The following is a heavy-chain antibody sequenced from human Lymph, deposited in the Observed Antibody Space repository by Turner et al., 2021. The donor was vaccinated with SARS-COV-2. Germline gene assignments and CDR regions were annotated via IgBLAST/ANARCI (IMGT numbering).Heavy chain of an antibody. D-gene: IGHD3-3*01. CDR2: ISYDGSNK. J-gene: IGHJ6*02. CDR1: GFTFSSYA. CDR3: ARDDREFWSGYYTHYYYYGMDV. V-gene: IGHV3-30*04. Sequence: QVQLVESGGGVVQPGRSLRLAGAASGFTFSSYAMHWVRQAPGKGLEWVAVISYDGSNKNYADSVKGRFTISRDNSKNTLYLQMNSLRAEDTAVYYCARDDREFWSGYYTHYYYYGMDVWGQGTTVTVSS.